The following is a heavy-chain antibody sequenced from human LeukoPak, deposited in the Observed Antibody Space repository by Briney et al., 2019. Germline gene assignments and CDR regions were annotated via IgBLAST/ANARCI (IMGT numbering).Heavy chain of an antibody. Sequence: GGSLRLSCAASGFTFSSYGMHWVRQAPGKGLVWVSRINTDGSITTYADSVKGRFTISRDNAKNTLYLQMNSLRDEDTAVYYCASLGTLVPWGQGTLVTVSS. CDR3: ASLGTLVP. D-gene: IGHD3-9*01. CDR2: INTDGSIT. CDR1: GFTFSSYG. V-gene: IGHV3-74*03. J-gene: IGHJ5*02.